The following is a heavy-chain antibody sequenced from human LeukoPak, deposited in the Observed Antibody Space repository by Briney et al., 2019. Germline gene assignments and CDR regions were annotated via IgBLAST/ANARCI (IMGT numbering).Heavy chain of an antibody. J-gene: IGHJ3*02. CDR2: IYHSGST. CDR3: ARGAGGYCGGDCDPDAFDI. CDR1: GGSISSSNW. Sequence: SGTLSLTCAVSGGSISSSNWWSWVRQPPGKGLEWIGEIYHSGSTNYNPSLKSRVTISVDKSKNQFSLKLSSVTAADTAVYYCARGAGGYCGGDCDPDAFDIWGQGTMVTVSS. V-gene: IGHV4-4*02. D-gene: IGHD2-21*02.